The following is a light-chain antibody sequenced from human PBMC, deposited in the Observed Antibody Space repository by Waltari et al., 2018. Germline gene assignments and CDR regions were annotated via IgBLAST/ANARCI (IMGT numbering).Light chain of an antibody. CDR2: KAS. J-gene: IGKJ1*01. CDR1: QSISPG. V-gene: IGKV1-5*03. Sequence: DIQMTQSPSTLSASVGDRVTITCRASQSISPGLAWYQQKPGKAPKLLISKASMLESGVPSRFSGSRSGTEFSLTISSLEPDDIATYYCHQYSSYSTFGQGSKVEIK. CDR3: HQYSSYST.